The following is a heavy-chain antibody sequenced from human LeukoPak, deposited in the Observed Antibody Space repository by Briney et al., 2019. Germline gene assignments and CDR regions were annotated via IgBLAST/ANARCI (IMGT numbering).Heavy chain of an antibody. CDR2: INPNSGGT. Sequence: ASVKVSCKASGYIFSIYAMIWVRQAPGQGLEWMGWINPNSGGTNYAQKFQGRVTMTRDTSISTAYMELSRLRSDDTAVYYCVRGGPYYDSLGYWGQGTLVTVSS. D-gene: IGHD3-22*01. J-gene: IGHJ4*02. CDR3: VRGGPYYDSLGY. CDR1: GYIFSIYA. V-gene: IGHV1-2*02.